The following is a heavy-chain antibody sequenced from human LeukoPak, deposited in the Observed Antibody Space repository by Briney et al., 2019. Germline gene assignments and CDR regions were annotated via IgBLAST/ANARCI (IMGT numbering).Heavy chain of an antibody. V-gene: IGHV4-59*08. CDR3: ASEAYSGYGAPDY. CDR1: GGSISSYY. D-gene: IGHD5-12*01. Sequence: SETLSLTCTVSGGSISSYYWSWIRQPPGKGLEWIGYIYYSGSTNYNPSLKSRVTISVDTSKNQFSLKLSSVTAADTAVYYCASEAYSGYGAPDYWGQGTLVTVSS. CDR2: IYYSGST. J-gene: IGHJ4*02.